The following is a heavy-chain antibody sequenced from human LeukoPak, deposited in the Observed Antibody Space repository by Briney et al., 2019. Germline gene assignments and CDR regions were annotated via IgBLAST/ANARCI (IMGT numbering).Heavy chain of an antibody. CDR2: IYTSGST. CDR1: GGSISSGSYY. J-gene: IGHJ4*02. V-gene: IGHV4-61*02. Sequence: SETLSLTCTVSGGSISSGSYYWSWIRQPAGKGLEWIGRIYTSGSTNYNPSLKSRVTISVDTSKNQFSLKLSSVTAADTAVYYCARSMVRGIARYDYWGQGTLVTVSS. D-gene: IGHD3-10*01. CDR3: ARSMVRGIARYDY.